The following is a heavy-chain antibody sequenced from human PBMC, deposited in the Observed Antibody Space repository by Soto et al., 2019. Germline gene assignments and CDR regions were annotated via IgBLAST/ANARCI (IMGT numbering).Heavy chain of an antibody. J-gene: IGHJ4*02. CDR3: ARRWGEGRVDY. D-gene: IGHD3-10*01. Sequence: QEQLQESGPGLVKPSGTMSLTCADYGGSISSSNWWSWVRQPPGKGLEWIGEIYHSGNTNYNPSLKSRVTMAVDKSRNQFSLKLSSVIAADTAVYYCARRWGEGRVDYWGQGTLVTVSS. CDR2: IYHSGNT. CDR1: GGSISSSNW. V-gene: IGHV4-4*02.